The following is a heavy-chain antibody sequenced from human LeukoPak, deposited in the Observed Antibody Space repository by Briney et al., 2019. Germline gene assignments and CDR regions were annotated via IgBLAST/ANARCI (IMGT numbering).Heavy chain of an antibody. Sequence: SETLSLTCTVSGGSISSYYWSWIRQPPGKGLEWIGYIYYSGSTNYNPSLKSRVTISVDTSKDQFPLKLSSVTAADTAVYYCARVGSRIAQYYFDYWGQGTLVTVSS. D-gene: IGHD6-13*01. CDR1: GGSISSYY. V-gene: IGHV4-59*01. J-gene: IGHJ4*02. CDR2: IYYSGST. CDR3: ARVGSRIAQYYFDY.